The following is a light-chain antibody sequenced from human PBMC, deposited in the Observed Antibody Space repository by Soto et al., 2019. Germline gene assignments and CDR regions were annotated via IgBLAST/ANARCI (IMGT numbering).Light chain of an antibody. CDR3: SSYTGSSTFV. CDR2: DVN. CDR1: SSDVGGYDY. Sequence: QSVLTQPASVSGSPGQSITISCTGTSSDVGGYDYVSWYQQLPGKAPKLLIYDVNNRPSGVSHRFSGSKSGNTASLTISGLQAEDEAGYYCSSYTGSSTFVFGTGTKLTVL. J-gene: IGLJ1*01. V-gene: IGLV2-14*01.